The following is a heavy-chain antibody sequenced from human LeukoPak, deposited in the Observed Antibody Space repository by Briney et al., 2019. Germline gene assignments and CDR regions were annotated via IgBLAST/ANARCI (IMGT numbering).Heavy chain of an antibody. J-gene: IGHJ4*02. CDR1: GGSFSGYY. Sequence: SETLSLTCAVYGGSFSGYYWSWIRQPPGKGLEWIGEINHSGSTYYNPSLKSRVTISIDTSKNQFSLKLSSVTAADTAVYYCARYPRASVTFDYWGQGTLVTVSS. V-gene: IGHV4-34*01. CDR2: INHSGST. CDR3: ARYPRASVTFDY. D-gene: IGHD2/OR15-2a*01.